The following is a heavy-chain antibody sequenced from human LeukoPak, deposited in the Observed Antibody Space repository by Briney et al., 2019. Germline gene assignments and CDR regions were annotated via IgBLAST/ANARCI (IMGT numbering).Heavy chain of an antibody. V-gene: IGHV4-39*07. Sequence: SETLSLTCSVSGGSISSSSYYWGWIRQPPGKGLEWIGSIYYSGSTYYNPSLKSRVTISVDTSKNQFSLKLSSVTPADTAVYYCARGTQTQQYDIWGQGTMVTVSS. J-gene: IGHJ3*02. CDR3: ARGTQTQQYDI. D-gene: IGHD6-13*01. CDR2: IYYSGST. CDR1: GGSISSSSYY.